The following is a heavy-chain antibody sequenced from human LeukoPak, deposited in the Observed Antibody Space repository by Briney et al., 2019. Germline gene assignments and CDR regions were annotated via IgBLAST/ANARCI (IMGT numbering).Heavy chain of an antibody. D-gene: IGHD3/OR15-3a*01. CDR3: ARVLAIFGLDTTDFYMDV. V-gene: IGHV4-59*11. CDR1: GASISRHY. J-gene: IGHJ6*03. CDR2: TSGSI. Sequence: SETLSLTCAVSGASISRHYWSWIRQPPGKGLEWIGYTSGSISDSPSLKSRVAVSVDPSQNQVSLSLTPVTAADAAVYYCARVLAIFGLDTTDFYMDVWGKGTTVTVSS.